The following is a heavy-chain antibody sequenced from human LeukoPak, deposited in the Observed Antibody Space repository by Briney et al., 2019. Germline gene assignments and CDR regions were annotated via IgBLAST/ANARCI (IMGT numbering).Heavy chain of an antibody. D-gene: IGHD2/OR15-2a*01. V-gene: IGHV3-30*02. CDR3: AKNWEYLGWFDP. CDR1: GFTFSSYG. J-gene: IGHJ5*02. CDR2: IRYDGSNK. Sequence: PGGSLRLSCAASGFTFSSYGMHWVRQAPGKGLEWVAFIRYDGSNKYYADSVKDRFTLSRDNSKNTLYLQMNSLRAEDTAVYYCAKNWEYLGWFDPWGQGTLVTVSS.